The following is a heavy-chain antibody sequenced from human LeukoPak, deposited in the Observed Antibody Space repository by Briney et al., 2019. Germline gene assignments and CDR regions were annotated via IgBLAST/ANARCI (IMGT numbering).Heavy chain of an antibody. D-gene: IGHD3-10*01. J-gene: IGHJ4*02. Sequence: GGSLRLSCAASGFTFSSYGMHWVRRAPGKGLEWVTFIRFDGINKYYADSVKGRFTISRDNSKNTLYLQMNSLRAEDTAVYYCAKDLHYGSADYWGQGTLVTVSS. V-gene: IGHV3-30*02. CDR3: AKDLHYGSADY. CDR1: GFTFSSYG. CDR2: IRFDGINK.